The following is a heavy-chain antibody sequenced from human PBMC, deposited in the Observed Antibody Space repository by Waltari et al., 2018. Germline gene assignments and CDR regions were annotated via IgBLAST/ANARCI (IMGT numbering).Heavy chain of an antibody. CDR3: ARDGYYDSSGYYYVGD. V-gene: IGHV4-61*02. CDR2: IYTSGST. J-gene: IGHJ4*02. D-gene: IGHD3-22*01. Sequence: QVQLQESGPGLVKPSQTLSLTCTVSGGSISSGSYYWSWFRQPAGKGLEWIGRIYTSGSTNYNPSLKSRVTISVDTSKNQFSLKLSSVTAADTAVYYCARDGYYDSSGYYYVGDWGQGTLVTVSS. CDR1: GGSISSGSYY.